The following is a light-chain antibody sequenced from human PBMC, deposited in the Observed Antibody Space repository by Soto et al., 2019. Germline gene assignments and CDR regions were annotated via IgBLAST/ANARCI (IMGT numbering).Light chain of an antibody. CDR2: DAS. J-gene: IGKJ5*01. Sequence: EIVMTQSPRTLSVSPGERATLSCRASQSVSSNLARYQQKPRQAPRLLIADASTRATGIPARFSGSGSGTDFTLTISSLEPEDFAVYYCHQRQYWPPITFGQGTRLEI. CDR3: HQRQYWPPIT. V-gene: IGKV3-15*01. CDR1: QSVSSN.